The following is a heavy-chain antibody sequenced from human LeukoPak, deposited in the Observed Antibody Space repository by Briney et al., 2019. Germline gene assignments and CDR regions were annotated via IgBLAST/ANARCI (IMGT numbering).Heavy chain of an antibody. CDR1: GGSISSSNW. CDR2: IYHSGSA. J-gene: IGHJ5*02. V-gene: IGHV4-4*02. D-gene: IGHD3-3*01. CDR3: ARGYYDFWSGYYSNWFDP. Sequence: SGTLSLTCAVSGGSISSSNWWSWVRQPPGKGLEWIGEIYHSGSANYNPSLKSRVTISVDKSKNQFSLKLSSVTAADTAVYYCARGYYDFWSGYYSNWFDPWGQGTLVTVSS.